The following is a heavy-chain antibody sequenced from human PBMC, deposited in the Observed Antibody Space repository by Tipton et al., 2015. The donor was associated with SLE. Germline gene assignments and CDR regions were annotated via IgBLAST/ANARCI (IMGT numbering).Heavy chain of an antibody. Sequence: TLSLTCTVSGYSISSGYYWTWIRQPPGKGLEWIGYIYYSGSTNYNPSLKSRVTISVDTSKNQFSLKLSSVTAADTAVYYCARAQSSGYWYDAFDIWGQGTMVTVSS. V-gene: IGHV4-61*01. CDR1: GYSISSGYY. D-gene: IGHD3-22*01. CDR2: IYYSGST. CDR3: ARAQSSGYWYDAFDI. J-gene: IGHJ3*02.